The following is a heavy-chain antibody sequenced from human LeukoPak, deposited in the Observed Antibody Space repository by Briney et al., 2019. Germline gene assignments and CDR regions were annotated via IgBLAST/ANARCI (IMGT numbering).Heavy chain of an antibody. V-gene: IGHV3-23*01. CDR1: GFTFSSYA. CDR2: ISGSGGST. J-gene: IGHJ4*02. CDR3: AKDSPDIGVVPAAKGGGYYFDY. Sequence: GGSLRLSCAASGFTFSSYAMSWVRQAPGKGLEWVSAISGSGGSTYYADSVKGRFTISGDNSKNTLYLQMNSLRAEDTAVYYCAKDSPDIGVVPAAKGGGYYFDYWGQGTLVTVSS. D-gene: IGHD2-2*01.